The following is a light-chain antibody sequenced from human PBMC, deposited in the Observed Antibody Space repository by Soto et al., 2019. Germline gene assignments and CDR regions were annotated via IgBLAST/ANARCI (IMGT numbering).Light chain of an antibody. V-gene: IGKV3-15*01. CDR1: QSVSSY. J-gene: IGKJ3*01. CDR2: AAS. CDR3: QQYNSWPLT. Sequence: EIVLTQSPATLSLSPGERATLSGRASQSVSSYLAWYQQKPGQAPSLLIYAASTRATGIPARFSGSGSGTEFTLTISSLQSEDFAAYYCQQYNSWPLTFGPGTKVDIK.